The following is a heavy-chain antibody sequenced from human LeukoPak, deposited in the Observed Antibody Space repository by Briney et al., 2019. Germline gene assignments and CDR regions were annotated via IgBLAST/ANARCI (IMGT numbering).Heavy chain of an antibody. V-gene: IGHV1-69*05. CDR3: ARYCSSTSCLMGNYYMDV. J-gene: IGHJ6*03. Sequence: SVKVSCKASGGTFSSYAISWVRQAPGQGLEWMGGIIPIFGTANYAQKFQGRVTITTDESTSTAYMELSSLRSEDTAVYYCARYCSSTSCLMGNYYMDVWGKGTTVTISS. CDR2: IIPIFGTA. CDR1: GGTFSSYA. D-gene: IGHD2-2*01.